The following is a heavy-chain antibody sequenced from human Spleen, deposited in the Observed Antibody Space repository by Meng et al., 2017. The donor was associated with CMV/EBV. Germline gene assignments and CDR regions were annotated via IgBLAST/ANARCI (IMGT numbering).Heavy chain of an antibody. CDR1: GYTFTGYY. CDR2: INPNSGGT. D-gene: IGHD2-21*01. CDR3: ARSSHVVPRDYYYGMDV. J-gene: IGHJ6*02. V-gene: IGHV1-2*02. Sequence: ASVKVSCKASGYTFTGYYMHWVRQAPGQGLEWMGWINPNSGGTNYAQKFQGRVTMTRDTYISTAYMELSRLRSDDTAVYYCARSSHVVPRDYYYGMDVWGQGTTVTVSS.